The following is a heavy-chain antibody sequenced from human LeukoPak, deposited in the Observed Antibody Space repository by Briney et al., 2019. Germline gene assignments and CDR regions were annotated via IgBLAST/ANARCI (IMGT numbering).Heavy chain of an antibody. J-gene: IGHJ4*02. CDR3: ARADSSSIYDSSGYLDY. CDR1: GGTFSSYT. Sequence: SVKVSCKASGGTFSSYTISWVRQAPGQGLEWMGRIIPILGIANYAQKFQGRATITADKSTSTAYMELSSLRSEDTAVYYCARADSSSIYDSSGYLDYWGQGTLVTVSS. V-gene: IGHV1-69*02. D-gene: IGHD3-22*01. CDR2: IIPILGIA.